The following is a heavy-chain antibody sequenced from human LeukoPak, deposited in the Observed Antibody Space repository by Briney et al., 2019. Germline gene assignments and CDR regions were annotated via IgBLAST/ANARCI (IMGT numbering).Heavy chain of an antibody. Sequence: GGSLRLSCAASGFTFSSYAMSWVRQAPGKGLEWVSAISGSGGSTYYADSVKGRFTISRDNSKNTLYLQMNSLRAEDTAVYYCAKRGENYYDSSGYHPSFGYWGQGTLVTVSS. D-gene: IGHD3-22*01. V-gene: IGHV3-23*01. CDR1: GFTFSSYA. CDR3: AKRGENYYDSSGYHPSFGY. CDR2: ISGSGGST. J-gene: IGHJ4*02.